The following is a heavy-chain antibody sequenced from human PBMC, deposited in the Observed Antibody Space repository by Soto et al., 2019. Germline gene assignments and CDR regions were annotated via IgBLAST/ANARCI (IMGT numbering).Heavy chain of an antibody. CDR3: ARSQGSSTSLEIYYYYYYGMDV. V-gene: IGHV1-69*01. CDR2: IIPISGTA. CDR1: GGTFSSYA. D-gene: IGHD2-2*01. Sequence: QVPLVQSGAEVKKPGSSVKVSRKASGGTFSSYAISWVRQAPGQGLEWMGGIIPISGTANYAQKFQGRVTITADESTSTAYMELSSLRSEDTAVYYCARSQGSSTSLEIYYYYYYGMDVWGQGTTVTVSS. J-gene: IGHJ6*02.